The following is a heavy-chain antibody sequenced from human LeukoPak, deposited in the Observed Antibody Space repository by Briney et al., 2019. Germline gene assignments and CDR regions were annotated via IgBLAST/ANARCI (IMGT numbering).Heavy chain of an antibody. J-gene: IGHJ5*01. Sequence: GALRLSRAASGFTFSSYSMNWVRQAPGKGLEWVSEIYKNGDISKYADSVRGRFIISRDNSRNMLHLQMNSLRAGDTAIYYCVSRGVRVPNWFDSWGQGTLVTVSS. V-gene: IGHV3-23*05. CDR3: VSRGVRVPNWFDS. CDR2: IYKNGDIS. D-gene: IGHD2-8*01. CDR1: GFTFSSYS.